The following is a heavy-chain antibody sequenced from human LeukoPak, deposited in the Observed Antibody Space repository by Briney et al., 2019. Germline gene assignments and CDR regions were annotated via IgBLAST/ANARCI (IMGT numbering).Heavy chain of an antibody. D-gene: IGHD2-2*01. CDR2: IYYSGST. CDR1: GGSISSGGYY. J-gene: IGHJ6*03. Sequence: SETLSLTCTVSGGSISSGGYYWSWIRQHPGKGLEWIGYIYYSGSTYYNPSLKSRVTISVDTSKNQFSLKLSSVTAADTAVYYCARDRCSSTSCYPVGSDYYYMDVWGKGTTVTVSS. V-gene: IGHV4-31*03. CDR3: ARDRCSSTSCYPVGSDYYYMDV.